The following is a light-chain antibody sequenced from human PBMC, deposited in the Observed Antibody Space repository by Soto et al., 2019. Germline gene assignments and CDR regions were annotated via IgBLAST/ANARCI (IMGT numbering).Light chain of an antibody. CDR1: QSVGSD. Sequence: EIVMTQSPATLSVSPGERATLSCRASQSVGSDLAWYQQKPGQAPRLLIYGASTRATGIAARFSGSGSGTEFTLTISSLQSEDFAVYYCQQYNNWPPTWTFGQGTKVEIK. CDR2: GAS. CDR3: QQYNNWPPTWT. J-gene: IGKJ1*01. V-gene: IGKV3-15*01.